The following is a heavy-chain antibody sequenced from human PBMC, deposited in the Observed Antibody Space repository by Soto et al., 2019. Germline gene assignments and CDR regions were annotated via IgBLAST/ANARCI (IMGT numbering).Heavy chain of an antibody. D-gene: IGHD6-25*01. Sequence: SETLSLTCGVYRGSFSGFYWSWVRQTPGGGLEWIGEINHSGTTNYNPSFQNRVTISVDKSTNNFSLKMTSVTAGDAAVYYCARGRGYVYGSNFYGLDVWGQGTTVTVSS. J-gene: IGHJ6*02. CDR3: ARGRGYVYGSNFYGLDV. V-gene: IGHV4-34*01. CDR2: INHSGTT. CDR1: RGSFSGFY.